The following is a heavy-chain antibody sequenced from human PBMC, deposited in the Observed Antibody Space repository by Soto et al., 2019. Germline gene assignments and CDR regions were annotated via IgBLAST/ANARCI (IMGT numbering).Heavy chain of an antibody. Sequence: QVQLVQSGAEVKKPGASVKVSCKASGYTFTSYGISWVRQAPGQGLEWMGWISAYNGNTNYAQKLQGRGTMTTNTRTSTAYMELRSLRSDDTAVYYCARDDDSSGWLNCMDVWGQGTTVTVSS. V-gene: IGHV1-18*01. J-gene: IGHJ6*02. CDR3: ARDDDSSGWLNCMDV. D-gene: IGHD6-19*01. CDR2: ISAYNGNT. CDR1: GYTFTSYG.